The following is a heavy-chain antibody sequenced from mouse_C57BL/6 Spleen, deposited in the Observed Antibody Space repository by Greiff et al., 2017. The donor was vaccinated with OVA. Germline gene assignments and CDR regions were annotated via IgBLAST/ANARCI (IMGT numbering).Heavy chain of an antibody. CDR2: IDPSDSYT. Sequence: QVQLQQPGAELVMPGASVKLSCKASGYTFTSYWMHWVKQRPGQGLEWIGEIDPSDSYTNYTQKFKGKSTFTVDKSSRHAYMQLSSLTSEDSAVYYCARRGYDYDGGDWYFDVWGTGTTVTVSS. J-gene: IGHJ1*03. CDR1: GYTFTSYW. V-gene: IGHV1-69*01. CDR3: ARRGYDYDGGDWYFDV. D-gene: IGHD2-4*01.